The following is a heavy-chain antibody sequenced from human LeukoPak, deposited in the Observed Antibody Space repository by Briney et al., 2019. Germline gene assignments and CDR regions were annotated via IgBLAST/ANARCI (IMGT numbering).Heavy chain of an antibody. V-gene: IGHV3-7*01. CDR3: ARDPGLGGYFRASAFDI. CDR1: GFTFSSYW. D-gene: IGHD3-9*01. J-gene: IGHJ3*02. CDR2: IKQDGSEK. Sequence: GGFLRLSCAASGFTFSSYWMSWVRQAPGKGLEWVANIKQDGSEKYYVDSVKGRFTISRDNAKNSLYLQMNSLRAEDTAVYYCARDPGLGGYFRASAFDIWGQGTMVTVSS.